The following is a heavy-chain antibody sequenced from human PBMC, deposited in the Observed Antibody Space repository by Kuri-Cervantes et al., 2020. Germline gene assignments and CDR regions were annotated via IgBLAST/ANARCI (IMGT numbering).Heavy chain of an antibody. V-gene: IGHV1-69*13. CDR1: GGTFSSYA. D-gene: IGHD1-1*01. CDR3: ARQTGTGWAFDY. Sequence: SVKVSCKASGGTFSSYAISWVRQAPGQGLEWMGGIVPIFGTANYAQKFQGRVTITADESTSTAYMELSSLRSEDTAVYYCARQTGTGWAFDYWGQGTLVTVSS. J-gene: IGHJ4*02. CDR2: IVPIFGTA.